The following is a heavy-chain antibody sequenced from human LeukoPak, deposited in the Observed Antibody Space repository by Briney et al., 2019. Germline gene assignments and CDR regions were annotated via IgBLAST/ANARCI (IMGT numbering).Heavy chain of an antibody. Sequence: GGALRLSCAASGFTFSSYSINWVRQAAGKGLEGVSSISSSSSFRDYADSLNGRFTISRDNAKNSLYLQTNSLPAEDTAVYYCARGRSSKFDFWGQGALVTVSS. CDR2: ISSSSSFR. CDR3: ARGRSSKFDF. D-gene: IGHD6-6*01. J-gene: IGHJ4*02. V-gene: IGHV3-21*01. CDR1: GFTFSSYS.